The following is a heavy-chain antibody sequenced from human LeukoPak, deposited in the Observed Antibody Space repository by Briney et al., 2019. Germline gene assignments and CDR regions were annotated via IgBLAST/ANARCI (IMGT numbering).Heavy chain of an antibody. V-gene: IGHV3-23*01. CDR2: ISGSGGST. D-gene: IGHD4-17*01. Sequence: PGGSLRLSCAASGFTFSSYAMSWVRQAPGKGLEWVSAISGSGGSTYYADSVKGRFTISRDNSKNTLYLQMNSLRAEDTAVYYGVSYGDYFLYYYGMDVGGKGTRATVS. CDR3: VSYGDYFLYYYGMDV. J-gene: IGHJ6*04. CDR1: GFTFSSYA.